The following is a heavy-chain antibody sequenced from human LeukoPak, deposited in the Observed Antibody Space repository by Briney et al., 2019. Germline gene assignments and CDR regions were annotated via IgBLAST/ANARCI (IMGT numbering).Heavy chain of an antibody. Sequence: PGGSLRLSCAASGFTFSNYWMHWVRQAPGKGLVWVSRIYTDGSSTNYADSVKGRFTISRDNAKNTLYLQMNSLRGEDTAVYYCARGASNRFDYWGQGTLVTDSS. CDR1: GFTFSNYW. CDR3: ARGASNRFDY. CDR2: IYTDGSST. V-gene: IGHV3-74*01. D-gene: IGHD1-14*01. J-gene: IGHJ4*02.